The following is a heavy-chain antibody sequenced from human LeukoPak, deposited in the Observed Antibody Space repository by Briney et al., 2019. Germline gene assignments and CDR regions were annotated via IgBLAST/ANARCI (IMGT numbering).Heavy chain of an antibody. V-gene: IGHV1-2*06. CDR2: IDPNTGGT. CDR1: GYTFTNYY. J-gene: IGHJ4*02. D-gene: IGHD1-26*01. Sequence: ASVKVSCTTSGYTFTNYYIHWVRQAPGQGLEWMGRIDPNTGGTKSAKNFQGRVTMTRDTSISTACMALSGLRSDDTAVYYCASLYDIVGTTVDYWGQGTLVTVSS. CDR3: ASLYDIVGTTVDY.